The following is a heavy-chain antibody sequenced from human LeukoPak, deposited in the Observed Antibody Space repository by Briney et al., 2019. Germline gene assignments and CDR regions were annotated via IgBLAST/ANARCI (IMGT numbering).Heavy chain of an antibody. CDR2: IYYSGST. CDR3: ARHPVWYYWFDP. CDR1: GGSISSYY. Sequence: SETLSLTFTVSGGSISSYYWSWIRQPPGKGLEWIGYIYYSGSTNYNPSLKSRVTISVDTSKNQFSLKLSSVTAADTAVYYCARHPVWYYWFDPWGQGTLVTVSS. V-gene: IGHV4-59*08. J-gene: IGHJ5*02. D-gene: IGHD2-8*01.